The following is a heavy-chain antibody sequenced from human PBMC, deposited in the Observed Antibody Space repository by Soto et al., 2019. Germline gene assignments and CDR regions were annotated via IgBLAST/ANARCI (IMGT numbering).Heavy chain of an antibody. CDR1: GYTFTDYG. Sequence: ASVKVSCKASGYTFTDYGILWLRQAPGQGLEWMGWISIYYGNTDYSQKLQGRVTMTRDISTSTAYMELTSLRSDDTAVYYCAILPSEIYEYDFWGQGTPVTVSS. V-gene: IGHV1-18*01. J-gene: IGHJ4*02. D-gene: IGHD5-12*01. CDR3: AILPSEIYEYDF. CDR2: ISIYYGNT.